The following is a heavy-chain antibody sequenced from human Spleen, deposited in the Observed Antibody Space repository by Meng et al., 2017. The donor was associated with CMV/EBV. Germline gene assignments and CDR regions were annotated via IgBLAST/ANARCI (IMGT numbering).Heavy chain of an antibody. CDR3: AATGRRHCSGTRCYRGGFY. Sequence: GESLKISCTASGFTVNINYMTWVRQAPGKGLEWVSFIDNAGSTNYADSVKGRFTIFRDNSKNTLYLQMNSLRAEDTAVYYCAATGRRHCSGTRCYRGGFYWGQGALVTVSS. CDR1: GFTVNINY. V-gene: IGHV3-66*02. D-gene: IGHD2-2*02. J-gene: IGHJ4*02. CDR2: IDNAGST.